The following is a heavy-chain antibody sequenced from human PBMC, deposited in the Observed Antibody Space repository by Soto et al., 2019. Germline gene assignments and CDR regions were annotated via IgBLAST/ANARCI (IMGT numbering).Heavy chain of an antibody. CDR3: ARAYTTSCPGP. CDR2: INPTGGST. CDR1: GYTFTNYY. Sequence: ASVKVSCKASGYTFTNYYMHWVRQAPGQGLEWMGMINPTGGSTTYAQKFQGRVSMTRDTSTNTVYMELCGLRSEDTAVYYCARAYTTSCPGPWGQGTLVTVSS. D-gene: IGHD6-6*01. V-gene: IGHV1-46*01. J-gene: IGHJ5*02.